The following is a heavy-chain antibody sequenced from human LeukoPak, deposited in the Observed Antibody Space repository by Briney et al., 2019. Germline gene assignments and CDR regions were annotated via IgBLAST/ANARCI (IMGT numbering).Heavy chain of an antibody. CDR2: IGTAGDT. Sequence: QPGRSLRLSCAASGFTFSSYDMHWVRQGTGKVLEWVSAIGTAGDTYYPGSVKGRFTTSRENAKNSLYLQMNSLRVGDTAVYYCARGRGWGTFDIWGQGTMVTVSS. CDR1: GFTFSSYD. D-gene: IGHD3-10*01. V-gene: IGHV3-13*04. J-gene: IGHJ3*02. CDR3: ARGRGWGTFDI.